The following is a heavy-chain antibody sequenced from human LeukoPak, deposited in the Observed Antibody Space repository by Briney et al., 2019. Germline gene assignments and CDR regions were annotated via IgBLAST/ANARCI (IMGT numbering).Heavy chain of an antibody. CDR3: ARDLDGDSTYFDY. Sequence: ASVKVSCKVSGYTLTELSMHWVRQAPGKGLEWMGGFDPEDGETIYAQKFQGRVTMTGDTSTSTVYMELSSLRSEDTAVYYCARDLDGDSTYFDYWGQGTLVTVSS. J-gene: IGHJ4*02. CDR1: GYTLTELS. CDR2: FDPEDGET. V-gene: IGHV1-24*01. D-gene: IGHD4-17*01.